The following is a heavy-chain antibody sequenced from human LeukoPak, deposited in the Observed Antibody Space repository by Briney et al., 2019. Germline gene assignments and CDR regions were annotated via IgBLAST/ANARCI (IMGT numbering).Heavy chain of an antibody. CDR2: INAGNGNT. Sequence: VASVKVSCKASGYTFTSYAMHWVRQAPGQRLEWMGWINAGNGNTKYSQKFQGRVTITRDTSASTAYMELGSLRSEDTAVYYCARERIVVVPAARPDGVYYYYYGMDVWGKGTTVTVSS. V-gene: IGHV1-3*01. CDR1: GYTFTSYA. J-gene: IGHJ6*04. CDR3: ARERIVVVPAARPDGVYYYYYGMDV. D-gene: IGHD2-2*01.